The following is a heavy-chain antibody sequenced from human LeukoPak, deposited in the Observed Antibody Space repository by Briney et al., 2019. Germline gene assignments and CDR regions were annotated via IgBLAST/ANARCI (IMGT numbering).Heavy chain of an antibody. J-gene: IGHJ4*02. CDR2: ISAYNGNT. CDR1: GYIFTSYG. CDR3: ARERSWGYYGSGSYTDYFDY. Sequence: ASVKVSCKASGYIFTSYGISWVRQAPGQGLEWMGWISAYNGNTNYAQKLQGRVTMTTDTSTSTAYMELRSLRSDDTAVHYCARERSWGYYGSGSYTDYFDYWGQGTLVTVSS. D-gene: IGHD3-10*01. V-gene: IGHV1-18*01.